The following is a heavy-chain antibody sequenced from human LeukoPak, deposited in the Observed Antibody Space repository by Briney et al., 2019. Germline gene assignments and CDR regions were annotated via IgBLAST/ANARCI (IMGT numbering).Heavy chain of an antibody. Sequence: SETLSLTCAVSGGSTSSYHWIWIRQPPGKAREWIGYIYYSGSTNYNPPLKSRVPISVDTSKNQFSLQLSSVTAADTAVYYCARDNCGGDCYSDRYFDYWGQGTLVTVSS. CDR2: IYYSGST. V-gene: IGHV4-59*12. CDR1: GGSTSSYH. CDR3: ARDNCGGDCYSDRYFDY. J-gene: IGHJ4*02. D-gene: IGHD2-21*02.